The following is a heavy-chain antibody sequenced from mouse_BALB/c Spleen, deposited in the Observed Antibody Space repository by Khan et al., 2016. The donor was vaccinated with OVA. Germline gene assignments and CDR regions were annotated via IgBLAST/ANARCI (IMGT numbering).Heavy chain of an antibody. CDR3: ARQPYYHYNIMDY. V-gene: IGHV2-6-1*01. J-gene: IGHJ4*01. Sequence: VQLQQSGPGLAAPSQSLSITCTISGFSLTNYGVHWVRQPPGKGLEWLVVIWSDGSTTYNSALHSRLTITKDNSQSQVFLKMNSLQTDDTAIYFCARQPYYHYNIMDYWGQGTSVTVSS. D-gene: IGHD2-10*01. CDR2: IWSDGST. CDR1: GFSLTNYG.